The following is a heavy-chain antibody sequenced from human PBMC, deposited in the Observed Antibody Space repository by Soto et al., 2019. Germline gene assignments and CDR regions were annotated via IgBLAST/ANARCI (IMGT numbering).Heavy chain of an antibody. J-gene: IGHJ4*02. CDR1: GFTVFNNY. CDR3: ATHPSSLK. CDR2: IFSGGST. Sequence: EVQLVETGGGLVQPGGSLRLSCAASGFTVFNNYMSWVRQAPGEGLEWVSVIFSGGSTSYADSVKGRFTVSRHSSKNTLYLQMNSLRAEDTAVYYCATHPSSLKWGQGTLVTVSP. V-gene: IGHV3-53*02.